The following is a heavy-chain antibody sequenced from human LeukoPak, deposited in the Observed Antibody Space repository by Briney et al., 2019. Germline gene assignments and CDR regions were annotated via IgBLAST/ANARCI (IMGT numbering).Heavy chain of an antibody. Sequence: GGSLRLSCAASGFTFNNYAMSWVRQAPGKGLEWVSGISGSGDSTYYADSVKGRFTISRGNSKNTLYLQMNSLRAEDTAVYYCAKGTGNLPLNAFDIWGQGTMVTVSS. CDR3: AKGTGNLPLNAFDI. D-gene: IGHD4-23*01. V-gene: IGHV3-23*01. CDR1: GFTFNNYA. J-gene: IGHJ3*02. CDR2: ISGSGDST.